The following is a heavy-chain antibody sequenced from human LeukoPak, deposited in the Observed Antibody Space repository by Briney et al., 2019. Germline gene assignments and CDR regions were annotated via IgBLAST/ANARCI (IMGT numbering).Heavy chain of an antibody. D-gene: IGHD1-26*01. CDR1: GYTFTSYG. Sequence: ASVKVSCKASGYTFTSYGISWVRQAPGQGLEWMGWISAYNGNTNYAQKLQGRVTKTTDTSTSTAYMELRSRRSDDTAVYYCARVKPPPGGAIDYWGQGTLVTVSS. J-gene: IGHJ4*02. CDR3: ARVKPPPGGAIDY. CDR2: ISAYNGNT. V-gene: IGHV1-18*01.